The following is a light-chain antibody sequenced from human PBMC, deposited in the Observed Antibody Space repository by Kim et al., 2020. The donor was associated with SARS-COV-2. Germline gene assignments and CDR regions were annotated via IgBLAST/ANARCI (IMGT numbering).Light chain of an antibody. J-gene: IGKJ1*01. CDR3: QQSYITPWG. CDR1: QSISSY. V-gene: IGKV1-39*01. Sequence: DIQMTQSPSSLSASVGDRVTITCRASQSISSYLNWYQQKPGKAPKLLIYAASSLQSGVPSRFSASGSGTDFTLTISSLQPEDFVTYYCQQSYITPWGFGQGTKVDIK. CDR2: AAS.